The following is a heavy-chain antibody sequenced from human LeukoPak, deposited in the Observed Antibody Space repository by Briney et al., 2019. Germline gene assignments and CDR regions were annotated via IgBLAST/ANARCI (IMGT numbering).Heavy chain of an antibody. V-gene: IGHV4-59*08. CDR1: GGSISSYY. Sequence: PSQTLSLTCTVSGGSISSYYWSWIRQPPGKALEWIGYIYYSGSTNYNPSLKSRVTISVDTSKNQFSLKLSSVTAADTAVYYCARHYYGKVYSFDYWGQGTLVTVSS. CDR2: IYYSGST. D-gene: IGHD3-10*01. J-gene: IGHJ4*02. CDR3: ARHYYGKVYSFDY.